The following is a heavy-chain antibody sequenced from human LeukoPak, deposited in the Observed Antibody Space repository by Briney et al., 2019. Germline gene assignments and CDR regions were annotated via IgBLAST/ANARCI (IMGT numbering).Heavy chain of an antibody. V-gene: IGHV4-4*09. CDR2: IYSSGST. CDR3: ARQIDFYYYMDV. CDR1: GVSFSIYY. J-gene: IGHJ6*03. Sequence: SETLSLTCSVSGVSFSIYYWSWVRQPPGKGLEWVGYIYSSGSTNYNPSLKSRVTISVDTSKNQFSLILSSVTAADTAVYYCARQIDFYYYMDVWGKGTTVTVSS.